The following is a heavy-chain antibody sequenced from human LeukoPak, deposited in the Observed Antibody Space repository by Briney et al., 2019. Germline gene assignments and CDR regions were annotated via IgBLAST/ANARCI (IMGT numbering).Heavy chain of an antibody. CDR3: VADSGSRSGGDY. Sequence: QPGGSLRLSCAGSGFTFSTYWMHWVRQVPGKGLVWVSRINTDGNSINYADSVKGRLTISRDNAKNTVYLQMTSLRPDDTAVYYCVADSGSRSGGDYWGQGTLVTVSS. D-gene: IGHD1-26*01. J-gene: IGHJ4*02. V-gene: IGHV3-74*01. CDR2: INTDGNSI. CDR1: GFTFSTYW.